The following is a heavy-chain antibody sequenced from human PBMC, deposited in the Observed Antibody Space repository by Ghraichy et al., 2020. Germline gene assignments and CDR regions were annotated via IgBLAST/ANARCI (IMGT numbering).Heavy chain of an antibody. J-gene: IGHJ4*02. V-gene: IGHV3-33*01. Sequence: LSLTCAASGFTFSSYGMHWVRQAPGKGLEWVAVIWYDGSNKYYADSVKGRFTISRDNSKNTLYLQMNSLRAEDTAVYYCARDGRYYDILTGYYQAFDYWGQGTLVTVSS. CDR3: ARDGRYYDILTGYYQAFDY. D-gene: IGHD3-9*01. CDR1: GFTFSSYG. CDR2: IWYDGSNK.